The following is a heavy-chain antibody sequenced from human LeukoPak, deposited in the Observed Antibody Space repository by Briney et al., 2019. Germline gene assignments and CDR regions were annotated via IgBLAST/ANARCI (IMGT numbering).Heavy chain of an antibody. Sequence: GGSLRLSCAASGFTFSSHGMNWVRQAPGKGLEWVAVVSYDGSNKYYADSVKGRFTISRDNSKNTLYLQMNSLRAEDTAVYYGARFDPDWFDPWGQGTLVTVSS. CDR1: GFTFSSHG. D-gene: IGHD3-9*01. V-gene: IGHV3-30*03. CDR3: ARFDPDWFDP. J-gene: IGHJ5*02. CDR2: VSYDGSNK.